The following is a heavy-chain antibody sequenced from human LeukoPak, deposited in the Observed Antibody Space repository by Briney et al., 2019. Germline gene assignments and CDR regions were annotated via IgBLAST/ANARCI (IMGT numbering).Heavy chain of an antibody. D-gene: IGHD3-22*01. J-gene: IGHJ4*02. V-gene: IGHV3-23*01. CDR3: AKFVNYDSTGLKTAFDY. CDR1: GFTFSSYA. CDR2: ISGRGEST. Sequence: GGSLRLSCAASGFTFSSYAMNWVRQAPGKGLEWVSTISGRGESTYYADSVKGRFTISRDNSTNTLFLQMNSLRAEDTAVYYCAKFVNYDSTGLKTAFDYWGQGTLVTVSS.